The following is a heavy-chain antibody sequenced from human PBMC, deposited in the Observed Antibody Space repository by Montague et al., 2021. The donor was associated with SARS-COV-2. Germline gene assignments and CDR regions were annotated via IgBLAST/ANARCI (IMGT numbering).Heavy chain of an antibody. CDR3: ARETYDFCSGYYKVGWFDP. V-gene: IGHV3-30-3*01. Sequence: SLRLSCAASGFTFSSYAMHWVRQAPGKGLEWVAVISYDGSNKYYADSVKGRFTISRDNSKNTLYLQMNSLRAEDTAVYYCARETYDFCSGYYKVGWFDPWGQGTLVTVSS. CDR1: GFTFSSYA. CDR2: ISYDGSNK. J-gene: IGHJ5*02. D-gene: IGHD3-3*01.